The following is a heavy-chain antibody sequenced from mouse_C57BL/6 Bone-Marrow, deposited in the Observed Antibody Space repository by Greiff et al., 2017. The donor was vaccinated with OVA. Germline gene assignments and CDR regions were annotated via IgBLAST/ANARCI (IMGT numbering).Heavy chain of an antibody. CDR3: ARLGLSNWGLYYAMDY. Sequence: EVKLVESGGGLVKPGGSQKLSCAASGFTFSDYGMHWVRQAPEKGLEWVAYISSGSSTIYYADTVKGRFTISRDNAKNTLFLQMTSLRSEDTAMYYCARLGLSNWGLYYAMDYWGQGTSVTVSS. CDR2: ISSGSSTI. CDR1: GFTFSDYG. J-gene: IGHJ4*01. V-gene: IGHV5-17*01. D-gene: IGHD4-1*01.